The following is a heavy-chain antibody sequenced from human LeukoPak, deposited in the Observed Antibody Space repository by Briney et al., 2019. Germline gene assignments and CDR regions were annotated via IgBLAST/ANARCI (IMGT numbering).Heavy chain of an antibody. CDR1: GFTFSSYW. CDR2: INSDGSST. CDR3: ARVLYSSGWYYFDY. D-gene: IGHD6-19*01. J-gene: IGHJ4*02. Sequence: GFLRLSCAASGFTFSSYWMHWVRQAPGKGLVWVSRINSDGSSTSYADSVKGRFTISRDNAKNTLYLQMNSLRAEDTAVYYCARVLYSSGWYYFDYWGQGTLVTVSS. V-gene: IGHV3-74*01.